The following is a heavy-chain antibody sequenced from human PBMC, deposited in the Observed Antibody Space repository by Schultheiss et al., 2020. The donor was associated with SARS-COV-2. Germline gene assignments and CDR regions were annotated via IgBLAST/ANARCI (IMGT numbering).Heavy chain of an antibody. J-gene: IGHJ6*04. V-gene: IGHV4-59*12. Sequence: SETLSLTCIVSGGSISSYYWSWIRQPPGKGLEWIGEINHYGSTYYNPSLKSRVTISVDTSKNQFSLKLSSVTAADTAVYYCASSGNNGYYYYGMDVWGKGTTVTVSS. D-gene: IGHD1/OR15-1a*01. CDR3: ASSGNNGYYYYGMDV. CDR2: INHYGST. CDR1: GGSISSYY.